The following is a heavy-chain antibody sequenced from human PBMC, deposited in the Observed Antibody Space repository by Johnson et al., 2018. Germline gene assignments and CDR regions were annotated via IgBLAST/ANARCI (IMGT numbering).Heavy chain of an antibody. CDR3: ARDLPDAAAGTVGYFQH. J-gene: IGHJ1*01. CDR1: GFTFSSYD. D-gene: IGHD6-13*01. V-gene: IGHV3-13*01. CDR2: IGTAGDT. Sequence: VQLVQSGGGLVQPGGSLRLSCAASGFTFSSYDMHWVRQATGKGLEWVSAIGTAGDTYYPGSVKGRFTIPRDNAKNSLYLQMNSLRAEDTAVYYCARDLPDAAAGTVGYFQHWGQGTLVTVSS.